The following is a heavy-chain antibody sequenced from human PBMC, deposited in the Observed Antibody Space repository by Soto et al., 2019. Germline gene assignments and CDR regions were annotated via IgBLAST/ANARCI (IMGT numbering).Heavy chain of an antibody. CDR3: TRWDKTAAGYYFDY. CDR1: GFTFGDYA. CDR2: IRSKAYGGTT. J-gene: IGHJ4*02. Sequence: GGSLRLSCTASGFTFGDYAMSWFRQAPGKGLEWVGFIRSKAYGGTTEYAASVKGRFTSSRDDSKSIAYLQMNSLKTEDTAVYYCTRWDKTAAGYYFDYWGQGTLVTVSS. D-gene: IGHD6-13*01. V-gene: IGHV3-49*03.